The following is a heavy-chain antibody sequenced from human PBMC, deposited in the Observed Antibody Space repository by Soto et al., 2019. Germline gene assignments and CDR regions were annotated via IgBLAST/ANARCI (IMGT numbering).Heavy chain of an antibody. V-gene: IGHV3-30-3*01. CDR3: ANLGPVVTAKGPFDY. J-gene: IGHJ4*02. CDR1: GFTFSSYA. D-gene: IGHD2-21*02. CDR2: ISYDGSNK. Sequence: QVQLVESGGGVVQPGRSLRLSCAASGFTFSSYAMHWVRQAPGKGLEWVAVISYDGSNKYYADSVKGRFTISRDNSKNTQYLQMNSLRAEDTAVYHCANLGPVVTAKGPFDYWGQGTLVTVSS.